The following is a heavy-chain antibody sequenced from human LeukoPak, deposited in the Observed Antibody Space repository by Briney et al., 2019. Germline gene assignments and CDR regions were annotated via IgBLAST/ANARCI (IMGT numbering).Heavy chain of an antibody. V-gene: IGHV3-30-3*01. D-gene: IGHD3-3*01. J-gene: IGHJ5*02. Sequence: GRSLRLSCAASGFTFSSYAMHWVRQAPGKGLEWVAVISYDGSNKYYADSVKGRFTISRDNSKNTLYLQMNSLRAEDTAVYHCARVESGRFDPWGQGTLVTVSS. CDR3: ARVESGRFDP. CDR2: ISYDGSNK. CDR1: GFTFSSYA.